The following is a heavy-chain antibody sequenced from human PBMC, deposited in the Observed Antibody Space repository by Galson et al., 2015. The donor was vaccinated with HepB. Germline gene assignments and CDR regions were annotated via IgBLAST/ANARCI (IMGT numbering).Heavy chain of an antibody. CDR2: ISSSGNTI. CDR1: GFTFSDYH. V-gene: IGHV3-11*01. CDR3: ARAAGWFDP. Sequence: SLRLCCAASGFTFSDYHMSWIRQAPGKGLEWISYISSSGNTIYYADSVKGRFTISRDNAKNSLYLQMNSLRDEDTAVYYCARAAGWFDPWGQGTLVPVSP. J-gene: IGHJ5*02. D-gene: IGHD3-10*01.